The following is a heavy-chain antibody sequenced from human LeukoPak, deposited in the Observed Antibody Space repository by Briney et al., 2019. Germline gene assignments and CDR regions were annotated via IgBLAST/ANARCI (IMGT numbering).Heavy chain of an antibody. CDR2: IYYSGST. CDR1: GGSFSGYY. V-gene: IGHV4-59*01. Sequence: SETLSLTCAVYGGSFSGYYWSWIRQPPRKGLEWIGYIYYSGSTNYNPSLKSRGTISVDTSKNQFSLKLSSVTAADTAVYYCARVSSGRWFDPWGQGTLVTVSS. D-gene: IGHD6-25*01. CDR3: ARVSSGRWFDP. J-gene: IGHJ5*02.